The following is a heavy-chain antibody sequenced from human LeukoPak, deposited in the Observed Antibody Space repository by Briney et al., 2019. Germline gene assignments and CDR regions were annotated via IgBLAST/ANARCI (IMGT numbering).Heavy chain of an antibody. CDR1: GFTFGSYA. J-gene: IGHJ4*02. D-gene: IGHD6-19*01. Sequence: GGSLRLSCEASGFTFGSYAMYWARQAPGKGLEWVSAISGSGGSTYYADSVKGRFTISRDNSKNTLYLQMNSLRAEDTAVYYCAKVLWRVAVASFDYWGQGTLVTVSS. CDR2: ISGSGGST. V-gene: IGHV3-23*01. CDR3: AKVLWRVAVASFDY.